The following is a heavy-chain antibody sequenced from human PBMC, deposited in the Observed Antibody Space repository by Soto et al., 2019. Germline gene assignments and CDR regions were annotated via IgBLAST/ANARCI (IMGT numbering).Heavy chain of an antibody. D-gene: IGHD3-16*01. J-gene: IGHJ4*02. CDR3: ARPRWGPISRITFCFDY. Sequence: PAESLKVSCLGSRYTFVSYWIGWVRPMPGKGLEWVAIMHPGEDDTIYSTSFQGQVTISADKSISTTYLQWRSVKASDTAIYYCARPRWGPISRITFCFDYWGQGTPVTVSS. V-gene: IGHV5-51*01. CDR1: RYTFVSYW. CDR2: MHPGEDDT.